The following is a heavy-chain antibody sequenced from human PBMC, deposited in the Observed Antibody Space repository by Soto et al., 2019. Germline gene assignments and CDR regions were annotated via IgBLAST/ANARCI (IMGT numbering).Heavy chain of an antibody. CDR1: GFTFSDYF. CDR2: ISSSSSYI. D-gene: IGHD3-22*01. Sequence: QVQLVESGGGVVKPAGSLRLSCAASGFTFSDYFMSWIRQAPGKGLEWVSFISSSSSYIYYADSVKGRFTISRDNAKNSLYLQMNSLRAEDTAVYYCASGPSYYYDSSVAHAFDIWGQGTMVTVSS. J-gene: IGHJ3*02. CDR3: ASGPSYYYDSSVAHAFDI. V-gene: IGHV3-11*06.